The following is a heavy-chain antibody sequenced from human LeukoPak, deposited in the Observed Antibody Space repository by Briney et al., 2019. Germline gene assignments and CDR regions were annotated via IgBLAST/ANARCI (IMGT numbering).Heavy chain of an antibody. J-gene: IGHJ5*02. CDR2: ISAYNGNT. CDR1: GYTFTSNG. CDR3: ARDLRFGELLDWFDP. Sequence: ASVKVSCKASGYTFTSNGISWVRQAPGQGLEWMGWISAYNGNTNYAQKLQGRVTMTTDTSTSTAYMELRSLRSDDTAVYYCARDLRFGELLDWFDPWGQGTLVTVSS. D-gene: IGHD3-10*01. V-gene: IGHV1-18*01.